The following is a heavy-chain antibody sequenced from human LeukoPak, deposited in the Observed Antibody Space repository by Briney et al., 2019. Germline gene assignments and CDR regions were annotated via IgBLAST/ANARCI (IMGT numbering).Heavy chain of an antibody. CDR1: GASITTYY. V-gene: IGHV4-59*01. CDR2: IYYSGST. J-gene: IGHJ5*02. D-gene: IGHD2-15*01. CDR3: ARGRGGGGSSNNWLDP. Sequence: SETLSLTCTVSGASITTYYWSWIRQPPGKGLEWIGYIYYSGSTNYNPSLRSRLTISLDTSKNQFSLKLSSVTAADAAVYYCARGRGGGGSSNNWLDPWGQGSLVIVSS.